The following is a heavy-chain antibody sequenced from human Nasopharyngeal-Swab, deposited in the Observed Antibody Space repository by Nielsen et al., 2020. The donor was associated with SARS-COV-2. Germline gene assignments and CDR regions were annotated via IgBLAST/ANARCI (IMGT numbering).Heavy chain of an antibody. CDR2: IWYDGSNK. Sequence: RQMPGKGLEWVAVIWYDGSNKYYADSVKGRFTISRDNSKNTLYLQMNSLRAEDTAVYYCARDLYGMDVWGQGTTVTVSS. V-gene: IGHV3-33*01. D-gene: IGHD2-8*01. CDR3: ARDLYGMDV. J-gene: IGHJ6*02.